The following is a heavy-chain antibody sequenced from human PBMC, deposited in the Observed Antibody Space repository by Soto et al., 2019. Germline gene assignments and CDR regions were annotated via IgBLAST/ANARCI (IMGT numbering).Heavy chain of an antibody. J-gene: IGHJ6*02. D-gene: IGHD3-3*01. CDR1: GGSISSSSYY. CDR3: ARRRQGRFLEWSQVYYYYGMDV. CDR2: IYYSGST. Sequence: SETLSLTCTVSGGSISSSSYYWGWVRQPPGKGLEWIGGIYYSGSTYYNPSLKSRVTISVDTSKNQFSLKLSSVTAADTAVYYCARRRQGRFLEWSQVYYYYGMDVWGQGTTVTV. V-gene: IGHV4-39*01.